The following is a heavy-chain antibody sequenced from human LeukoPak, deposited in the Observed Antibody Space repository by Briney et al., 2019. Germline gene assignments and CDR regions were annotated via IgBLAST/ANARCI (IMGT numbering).Heavy chain of an antibody. CDR2: ISAYNGNT. J-gene: IGHJ4*02. Sequence: GGPVKVPRQASWYTLTPYGINWGGQAPGPRVGWMGWISAYNGNTNYAQKLQGRVTMTTDTSTSTAYMELSRLRSDDTAVYYCARDLAARSDYWGQGTLVTVSS. CDR1: WYTLTPYG. V-gene: IGHV1-18*01. CDR3: ARDLAARSDY. D-gene: IGHD6-6*01.